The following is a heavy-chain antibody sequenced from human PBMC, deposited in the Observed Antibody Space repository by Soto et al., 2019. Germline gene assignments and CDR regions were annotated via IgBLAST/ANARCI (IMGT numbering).Heavy chain of an antibody. J-gene: IGHJ6*02. CDR1: GFTFSSYA. CDR3: AKRERRKGDYYYYYGMDV. Sequence: EVQLLESGGGLVQPGGSLRLSCAASGFTFSSYAMSWVRQAPGKGLEWVSAISGSGGSTYYADSVKGRFTISRDNSKNTLYLQMNSLRSEDTAVYYCAKRERRKGDYYYYYGMDVWGQGTTVTFSS. CDR2: ISGSGGST. V-gene: IGHV3-23*01.